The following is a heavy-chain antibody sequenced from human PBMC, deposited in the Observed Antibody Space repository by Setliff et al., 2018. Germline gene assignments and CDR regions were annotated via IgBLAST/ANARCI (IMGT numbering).Heavy chain of an antibody. CDR3: ARRGERFFNWFDP. D-gene: IGHD2-21*01. CDR2: IYPGNADT. Sequence: GESLKISCKGSGYSFTDYWIAWVRQTPGKGLEWMGTIYPGNADTGYSPSFQGQVTISTDTSINTAFLQWNNLKASDTAVYYCARRGERFFNWFDPWGQGTLVTVPQ. V-gene: IGHV5-51*01. CDR1: GYSFTDYW. J-gene: IGHJ5*02.